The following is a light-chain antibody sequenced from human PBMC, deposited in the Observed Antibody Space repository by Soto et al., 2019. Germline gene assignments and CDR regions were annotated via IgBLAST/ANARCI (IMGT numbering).Light chain of an antibody. V-gene: IGKV3-15*01. J-gene: IGKJ4*01. CDR2: GAS. Sequence: EIVMTQSPATLSVSPGERATLSCRASQSVSTKLAWYRQKPGQAPRLLIFGASTRATGIPARFSGSGSGTEFSLTISSLQSEDFAVYSCQQYGDWPGAFGGGTKVEIK. CDR3: QQYGDWPGA. CDR1: QSVSTK.